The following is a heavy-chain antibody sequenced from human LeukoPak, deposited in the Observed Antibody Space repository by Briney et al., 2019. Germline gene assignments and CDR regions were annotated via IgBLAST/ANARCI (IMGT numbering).Heavy chain of an antibody. CDR2: IYYSGST. D-gene: IGHD6-19*01. CDR1: GGYINSYY. CDR3: VRHGYSSGWYADY. V-gene: IGHV4-39*01. Sequence: SETLSLTCSVSGGYINSYYWAWIRQPPGKGLEWIGTIYYSGSTYYKPSLKSRVTISVDTSKNQFSLKLSSVTAADTAVYYCVRHGYSSGWYADYWGQGTLVTVSS. J-gene: IGHJ4*02.